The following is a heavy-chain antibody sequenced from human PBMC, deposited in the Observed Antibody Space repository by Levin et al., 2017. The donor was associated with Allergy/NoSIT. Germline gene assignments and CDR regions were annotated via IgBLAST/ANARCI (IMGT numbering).Heavy chain of an antibody. J-gene: IGHJ6*02. V-gene: IGHV3-23*01. CDR1: GFTFSSYA. D-gene: IGHD2-2*01. CDR3: AKDLSAVPAANYYYAMDV. CDR2: TSDSGGST. Sequence: QRGESLKISCAASGFTFSSYAMNWVRQAPGKGLEWVSGTSDSGGSTYYADSVKGRFTISRDNSKNTLYLQVNSLRAEDTALYYCAKDLSAVPAANYYYAMDVWGPGTTVTVSS.